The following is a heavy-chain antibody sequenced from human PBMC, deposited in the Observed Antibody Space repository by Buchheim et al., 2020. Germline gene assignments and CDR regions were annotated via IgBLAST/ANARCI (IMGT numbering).Heavy chain of an antibody. CDR2: IKPDGSEK. CDR1: GFTFSWYW. V-gene: IGHV3-7*01. Sequence: EVQLVESGGGLVQPGGSLRLSCAASGFTFSWYWMSWVRQAPGKGLEWVANIKPDGSEKYYVVSVEGRFTISRDNAKNSGYLQMNSLRAEDTAVYYCARDVSYWDFWGQGTL. J-gene: IGHJ4*02. CDR3: ARDVSYWDF.